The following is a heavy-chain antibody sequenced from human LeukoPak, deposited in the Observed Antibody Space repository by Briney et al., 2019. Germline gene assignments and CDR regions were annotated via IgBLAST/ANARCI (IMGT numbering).Heavy chain of an antibody. Sequence: GGSLRLSCAASGFTFSSYSMNWVRQAPGKGLEWVSSISSSSSYIYYADSVKGRFTISRDNAKNSLYLQMNSLRAADTAVYYCARDARLAVAEYPYWGQGTLVTVSS. CDR2: ISSSSSYI. V-gene: IGHV3-21*01. D-gene: IGHD6-19*01. CDR1: GFTFSSYS. CDR3: ARDARLAVAEYPY. J-gene: IGHJ4*02.